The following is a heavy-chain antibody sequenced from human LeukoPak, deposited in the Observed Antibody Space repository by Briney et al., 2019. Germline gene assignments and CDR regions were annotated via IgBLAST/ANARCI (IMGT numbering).Heavy chain of an antibody. J-gene: IGHJ4*02. CDR3: ASRRWLQLLSPTYYFDY. CDR1: GYTLTELS. D-gene: IGHD5-24*01. V-gene: IGHV1-24*01. CDR2: FDPEDGET. Sequence: GASVKVSCKVSGYTLTELSMHWVRQAPGKGLEWMGGFDPEDGETIYAQKFQGRVTITADKSTSTAYMELSSLRSEDTAVYYCASRRWLQLLSPTYYFDYWGQGTLVTVSS.